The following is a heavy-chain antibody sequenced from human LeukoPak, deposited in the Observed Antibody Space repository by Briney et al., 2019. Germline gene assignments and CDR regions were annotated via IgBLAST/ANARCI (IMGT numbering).Heavy chain of an antibody. CDR1: GFTFSNYA. J-gene: IGHJ4*02. V-gene: IGHV3-21*01. CDR3: ARDSYCSGGSCYSRGLDY. Sequence: GGSLRLSCAASGFTFSNYAKTWVRQAPRKGLEWVSIISGSGGDTYYADSVKGRFTISRDNAKNSLYLQMNSLRAEDTAVYYCARDSYCSGGSCYSRGLDYWGQGTLVTVSS. D-gene: IGHD2-15*01. CDR2: ISGSGGDT.